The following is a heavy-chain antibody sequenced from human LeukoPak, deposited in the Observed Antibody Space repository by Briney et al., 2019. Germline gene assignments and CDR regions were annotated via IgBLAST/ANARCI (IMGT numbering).Heavy chain of an antibody. CDR1: GYTFTSYG. D-gene: IGHD6-6*01. CDR2: ISAYNGNT. V-gene: IGHV1-18*01. Sequence: ASVKASCKASGYTFTSYGISWVRQAPGQGLEWMGWISAYNGNTNYAQKLQGRVTMTTDTSTSTAYMELRSLRSDDTAVYYCARGRQLVPNNWFDPWGQGTLVTVSS. J-gene: IGHJ5*02. CDR3: ARGRQLVPNNWFDP.